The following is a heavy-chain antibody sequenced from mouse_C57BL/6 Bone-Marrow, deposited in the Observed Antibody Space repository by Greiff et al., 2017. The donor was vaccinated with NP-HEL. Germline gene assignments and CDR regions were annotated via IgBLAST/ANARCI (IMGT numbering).Heavy chain of an antibody. V-gene: IGHV5-4*03. CDR2: ISDGGSYT. Sequence: EVKLVESGGGLVKPGGSLKLSCAASGFTFSSYAMSWVRQTPDKRLEWVATISDGGSYTYYPDNVKGRFTISRDNAKNNLYLQMSHLKSEDTAMYYCARYYGVMDYWGQGTSVTVSS. D-gene: IGHD1-1*02. CDR1: GFTFSSYA. J-gene: IGHJ4*01. CDR3: ARYYGVMDY.